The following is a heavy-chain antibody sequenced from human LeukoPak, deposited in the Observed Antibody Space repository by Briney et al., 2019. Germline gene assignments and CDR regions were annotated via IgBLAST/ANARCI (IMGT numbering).Heavy chain of an antibody. V-gene: IGHV1-18*01. J-gene: IGHJ4*02. D-gene: IGHD5-12*01. CDR1: GYTFTSYG. CDR2: ISAYNGNT. Sequence: GASVKVSCKASGYTFTSYGISWVRQAPGQGLEWMGWISAYNGNTNYAQKLQGRVTMTTDTSTSTAYMELRSLRSDDTAVYYCARQELNWGYDYVNFDYWGQGTLVTVSS. CDR3: ARQELNWGYDYVNFDY.